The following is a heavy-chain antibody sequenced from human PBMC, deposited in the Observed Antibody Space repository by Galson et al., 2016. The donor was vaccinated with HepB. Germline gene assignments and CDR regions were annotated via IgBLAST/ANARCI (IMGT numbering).Heavy chain of an antibody. CDR1: GFSFSSYG. CDR3: ARGNTVPDS. D-gene: IGHD4-11*01. V-gene: IGHV3-23*01. CDR2: ISGSGFHS. J-gene: IGHJ4*02. Sequence: SLRLSCAPSGFSFSSYGMTWVRQAPGKGLEWVATISGSGFHSFHADSVKGRFTISRDNSKDTLYLQMSSLRAEDTAIYYCARGNTVPDSWGQGTLVTVSS.